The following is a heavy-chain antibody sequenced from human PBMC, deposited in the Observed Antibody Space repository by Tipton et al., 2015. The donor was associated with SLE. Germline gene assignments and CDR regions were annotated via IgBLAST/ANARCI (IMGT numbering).Heavy chain of an antibody. CDR1: ADSINSGTYY. Sequence: LRLSCSVSADSINSGTYYWSWVRHHPVKGLEWIGYVYYNGNAYYSPSLKSRALISIDTSNNQFSLRLNSVTAADTAVYYCATFSQSRLFDYWGQGRLVTVSS. CDR3: ATFSQSRLFDY. D-gene: IGHD3-3*02. J-gene: IGHJ4*02. V-gene: IGHV4-31*03. CDR2: VYYNGNA.